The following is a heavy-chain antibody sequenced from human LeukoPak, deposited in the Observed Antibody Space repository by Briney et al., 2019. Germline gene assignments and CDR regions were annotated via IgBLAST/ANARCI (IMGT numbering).Heavy chain of an antibody. D-gene: IGHD3-10*01. J-gene: IGHJ4*02. CDR1: GGSISSSSYY. Sequence: SETLSLTCTVSGGSISSSSYYWSWIRQPPGKGLEWIGEINHSGSTNYNPSLKSRVTISVDTSKNQFSLKLSSVTAADTAVYYCARRGSGSPPDYWGQGTLVTVSS. CDR3: ARRGSGSPPDY. V-gene: IGHV4-39*07. CDR2: INHSGST.